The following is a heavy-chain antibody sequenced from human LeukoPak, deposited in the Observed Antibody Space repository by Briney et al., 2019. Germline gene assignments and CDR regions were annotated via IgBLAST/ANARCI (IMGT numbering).Heavy chain of an antibody. D-gene: IGHD3-22*01. J-gene: IGHJ4*02. Sequence: SETLSLTCAVYGGSFSGYYWGWIRQPPGKGLEWIGSIYYSGSTYYNLSLKSRVTISVDTSKNQFSLKLSSVTAADTAVYYCARLAPPGYYDSSGGDWGQGTLVTVSS. CDR2: IYYSGST. CDR3: ARLAPPGYYDSSGGD. V-gene: IGHV4-39*01. CDR1: GGSFSGYY.